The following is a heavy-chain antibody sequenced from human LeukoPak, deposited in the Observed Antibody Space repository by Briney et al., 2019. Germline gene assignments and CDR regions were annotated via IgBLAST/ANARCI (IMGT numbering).Heavy chain of an antibody. CDR1: GFTFSSCAM. D-gene: IGHD1-26*01. CDR3: VRVGTYFLLS. CDR2: IDHSGST. J-gene: IGHJ5*02. V-gene: IGHV4-4*02. Sequence: GTLRLSCAASGFTFSSCAMSWVRQAPGKGLEWIGEIDHSGSTNYNPSLKSRVTISVDKSESQFSLKLSSVTAADTAVYYCVRVGTYFLLSWGQGTLVTVSS.